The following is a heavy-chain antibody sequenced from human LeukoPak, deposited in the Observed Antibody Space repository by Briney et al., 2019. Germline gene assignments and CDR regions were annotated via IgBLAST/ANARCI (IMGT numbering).Heavy chain of an antibody. CDR2: IYYSGST. CDR1: GGSISSYY. V-gene: IGHV4-59*08. J-gene: IGHJ4*02. D-gene: IGHD6-13*01. Sequence: SETLSLTCTVSGGSISSYYWSWIRQPPGKGLEWIGYIYYSGSTNYNPSLKSRVTISVDTSKNQFSLKLSSVTAADTAVYYCVSSKQQLATYYFDYWGQGTLVTVSS. CDR3: VSSKQQLATYYFDY.